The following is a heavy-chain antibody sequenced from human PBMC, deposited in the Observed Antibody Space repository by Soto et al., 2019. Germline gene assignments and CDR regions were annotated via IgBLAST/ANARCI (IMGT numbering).Heavy chain of an antibody. CDR3: AREMYYSTYFDS. CDR1: GFSLSSTGVG. J-gene: IGHJ4*02. V-gene: IGHV2-5*02. Sequence: QITLRESGPALVRPTQTLTLTCTFSGFSLSSTGVGVGWIRQPPGTALEWLALVYSDDDNRYSPSLKTRLTITKDTSKSQVVLTLTKLDPVDTATYYCAREMYYSTYFDSWGQGSLVTVSS. D-gene: IGHD3-10*01. CDR2: VYSDDDN.